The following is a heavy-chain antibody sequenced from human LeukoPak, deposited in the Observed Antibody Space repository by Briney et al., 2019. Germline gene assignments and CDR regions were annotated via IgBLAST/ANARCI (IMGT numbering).Heavy chain of an antibody. Sequence: PSETLSLTCTVSSGSISTSNYYWSWIRQPPGKGLEWIGEINHSGSTNYNPSLKSRVTISVDTSKNQFSLKLSSVTAADTAVYYCARHRWARIQLWLRLSAFDIWGQGTMVTVSS. CDR3: ARHRWARIQLWLRLSAFDI. V-gene: IGHV4-39*01. J-gene: IGHJ3*02. D-gene: IGHD5-18*01. CDR1: SGSISTSNYY. CDR2: INHSGST.